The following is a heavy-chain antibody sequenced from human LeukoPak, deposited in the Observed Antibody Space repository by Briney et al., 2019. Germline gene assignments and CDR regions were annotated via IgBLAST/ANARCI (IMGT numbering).Heavy chain of an antibody. J-gene: IGHJ4*02. CDR1: GFSFSSYW. CDR2: ISPDGSSA. CDR3: ATAGYGSGSYFDY. Sequence: GGSLRLSCAASGFSFSSYWMHWVRQAPGKGLVWVARISPDGSSALSADSVRGRFTISRDNADNTLYLQLNSLRAEDTAVYYCATAGYGSGSYFDYWGQGTLVTVSS. D-gene: IGHD3-10*01. V-gene: IGHV3-74*03.